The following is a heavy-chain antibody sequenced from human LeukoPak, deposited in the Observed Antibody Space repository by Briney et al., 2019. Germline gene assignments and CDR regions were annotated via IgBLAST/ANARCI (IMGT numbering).Heavy chain of an antibody. D-gene: IGHD3-22*01. J-gene: IGHJ4*02. CDR3: AKRGVEIVVVITTKSYYFDY. CDR2: ISGSGGST. V-gene: IGHV3-23*01. Sequence: SGGSLRLSCAASGFTFSSYAMSWVRQAPGKGLEWVSAISGSGGSTYYADSVKGRFTISRDNSKNTLYLQMNSLRAEDTAVYYCAKRGVEIVVVITTKSYYFDYWGQGTLVTVSS. CDR1: GFTFSSYA.